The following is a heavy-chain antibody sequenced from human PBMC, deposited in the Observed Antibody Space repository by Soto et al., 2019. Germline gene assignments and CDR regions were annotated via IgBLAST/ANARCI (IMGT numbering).Heavy chain of an antibody. Sequence: EVQVVESGGGLVQPGGSLRLSCTASGITLRNHWMNWVRQAPGQGLEWVANISPDGSQKNYVDSVKGRFTISRDDFMNSAYLQMDSLREEETAVYYCLGSGTCGWGQGTLVTVSS. V-gene: IGHV3-7*02. CDR2: ISPDGSQK. D-gene: IGHD3-10*01. CDR3: LGSGTCG. CDR1: GITLRNHW. J-gene: IGHJ4*02.